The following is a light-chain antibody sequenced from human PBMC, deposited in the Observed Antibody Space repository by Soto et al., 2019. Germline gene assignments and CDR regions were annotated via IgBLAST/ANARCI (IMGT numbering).Light chain of an antibody. CDR1: QDISKN. CDR2: DAS. Sequence: IQMTQSPSSLSASVGDRVTITCQASQDISKNLNWYQQKLGKAPKLLIYDASSLQTGVPSRFSGSGSAIHIPFSFTSMRREDIESYYCQQSDKRLPITFGQGTRPDIK. J-gene: IGKJ5*01. CDR3: QQSDKRLPIT. V-gene: IGKV1-33*01.